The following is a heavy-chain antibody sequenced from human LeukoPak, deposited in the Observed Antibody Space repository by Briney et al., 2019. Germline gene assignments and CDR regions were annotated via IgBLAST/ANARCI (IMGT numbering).Heavy chain of an antibody. CDR1: GFTFSDHF. D-gene: IGHD3-10*01. Sequence: GGSLRLSCAASGFTFSDHFMDWVRQAPGKGLEGVGRSKNKAYNYITEYAASVNGRFTISRDDSENSLYLQMNSLKTEDTAVYYCAVIRGVLGYWGQGTLVTVSS. J-gene: IGHJ4*02. V-gene: IGHV3-72*01. CDR2: SKNKAYNYIT. CDR3: AVIRGVLGY.